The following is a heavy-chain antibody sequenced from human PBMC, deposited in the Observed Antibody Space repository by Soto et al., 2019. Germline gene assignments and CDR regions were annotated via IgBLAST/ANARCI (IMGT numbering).Heavy chain of an antibody. V-gene: IGHV3-23*01. CDR1: GVTFSNFA. CDR3: AKGSWVHHGSEGGNWLDP. CDR2: ISHSGTST. J-gene: IGHJ5*02. D-gene: IGHD3-10*01. Sequence: EVQLLESGGGLVQPGGSLRLSCAASGVTFSNFAMNWVRQAPGKGLEWVSGISHSGTSTYYADSVKGRFTISRDNSKKPLYLQMNSLRAEDTAVYYCAKGSWVHHGSEGGNWLDPWGQGTLVTVSS.